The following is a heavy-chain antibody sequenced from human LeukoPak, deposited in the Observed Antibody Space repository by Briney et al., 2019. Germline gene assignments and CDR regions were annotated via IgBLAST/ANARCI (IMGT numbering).Heavy chain of an antibody. CDR2: IYYSGST. CDR3: ARDRVEVVVVPAAISYYYYMDV. CDR1: GGSISSYY. D-gene: IGHD2-2*01. V-gene: IGHV4-59*01. Sequence: PSETLSLTCTVSGGSISSYYWSWIRQPPGKGLEWIGYIYYSGSTNYNPSLKSRVTISVDTSKNQFSLKLSSVTAADTAVYYCARDRVEVVVVPAAISYYYYMDVWGKGTTVTVSS. J-gene: IGHJ6*03.